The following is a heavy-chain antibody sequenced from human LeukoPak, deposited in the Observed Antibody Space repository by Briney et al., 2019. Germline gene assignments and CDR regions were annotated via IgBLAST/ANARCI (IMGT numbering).Heavy chain of an antibody. CDR2: IKQDGSEK. CDR1: GFTFSSSW. V-gene: IGHV3-7*03. Sequence: QPGGSLRLSCAASGFTFSSSWMNWVRQAPGKGLEWVAIIKQDGSEKLYVDSVRGRFTISRDNAKNSLYLQMNSLRAEDTALYYCAKAPFVDTAMVFFDYWGQGTLVTVSS. D-gene: IGHD5-18*01. J-gene: IGHJ4*02. CDR3: AKAPFVDTAMVFFDY.